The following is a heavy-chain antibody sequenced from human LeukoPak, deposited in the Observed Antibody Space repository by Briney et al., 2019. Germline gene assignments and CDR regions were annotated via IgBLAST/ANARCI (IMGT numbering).Heavy chain of an antibody. J-gene: IGHJ5*02. CDR3: ARVGGYLGYCSSTSCKTLNWFDP. D-gene: IGHD2-2*01. CDR2: IIPIFGTA. CDR1: GGTFSSYA. V-gene: IGHV1-69*13. Sequence: VASVKVSCKASGGTFSSYAISWVRQAPGQGLEWMGGIIPIFGTANYAQKFQGRVTITADESTSTAYMELSSLRSEDTAVYYRARVGGYLGYCSSTSCKTLNWFDPWGQGTLVTVSS.